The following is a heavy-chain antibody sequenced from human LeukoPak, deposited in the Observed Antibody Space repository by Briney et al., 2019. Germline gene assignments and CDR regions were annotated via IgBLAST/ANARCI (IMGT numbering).Heavy chain of an antibody. Sequence: GGSLRLSCAASGFSFSTYSMDWVRQAPGKGLAWVSYISSSNNYIYYADSVKGRFTISRDNAKNSLYLQMNSLRAEDMAVYYCARDRGGATDFDYWGQGTLVTVSS. J-gene: IGHJ4*02. CDR2: ISSSNNYI. CDR1: GFSFSTYS. D-gene: IGHD1-26*01. CDR3: ARDRGGATDFDY. V-gene: IGHV3-21*01.